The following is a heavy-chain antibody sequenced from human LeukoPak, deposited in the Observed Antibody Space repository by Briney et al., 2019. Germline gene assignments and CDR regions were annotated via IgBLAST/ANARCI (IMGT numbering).Heavy chain of an antibody. CDR3: ATAPNCSGGSCYSNYYYYYGMDV. Sequence: GESLKISCKGSGYIFTSYWISWVRQMPGKRLEWMGRIDPSDSYTNYSPSFQGHVTISAEQSISTAYLQWSSLKASDTAMYYCATAPNCSGGSCYSNYYYYYGMDVWGQGTTVTVSS. CDR1: GYIFTSYW. CDR2: IDPSDSYT. V-gene: IGHV5-10-1*01. J-gene: IGHJ6*02. D-gene: IGHD2-15*01.